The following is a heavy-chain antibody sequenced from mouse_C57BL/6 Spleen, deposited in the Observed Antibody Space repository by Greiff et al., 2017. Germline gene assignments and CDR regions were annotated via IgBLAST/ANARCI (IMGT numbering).Heavy chain of an antibody. CDR2: INPYNGGT. Sequence: EVKLQQSGPVLVKPGASVKMSCKASGYTFTDYYMNWVKQSHGKSLEWIGVINPYNGGTSYNQKFKGKATLTVDKSSSTAYMELNSLTSEDSAVYYCAREYYYGSSYYAMDYWGQGTSVTVSS. V-gene: IGHV1-19*01. D-gene: IGHD1-1*01. J-gene: IGHJ4*01. CDR3: AREYYYGSSYYAMDY. CDR1: GYTFTDYY.